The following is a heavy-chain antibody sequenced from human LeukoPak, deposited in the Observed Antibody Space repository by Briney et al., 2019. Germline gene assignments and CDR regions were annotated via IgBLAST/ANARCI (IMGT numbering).Heavy chain of an antibody. CDR2: IYSGGST. CDR3: ARSGSYLSAFDI. J-gene: IGHJ3*02. V-gene: IGHV3-53*01. D-gene: IGHD1-26*01. Sequence: GGSLRLSCAASGFTVSSNYMSWVRQAPGKGLEWVSIIYSGGSTFYSDSVKGRFTISRDNSKNTLYLQMNSLRAEDTAVYYCARSGSYLSAFDIWGQGTMVTVSS. CDR1: GFTVSSNY.